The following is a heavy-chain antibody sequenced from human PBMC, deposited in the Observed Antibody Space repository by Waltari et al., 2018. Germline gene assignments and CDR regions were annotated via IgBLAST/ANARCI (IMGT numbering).Heavy chain of an antibody. CDR3: AKDMNFDLVIVPAAPLGVDTAMVTSAFDI. CDR2: ISWNRGII. CDR1: GFTFDDYA. J-gene: IGHJ3*02. Sequence: EVQLVESGGGLVQPGRSLRLSCAASGFTFDDYAMHWVRQAPGKGLEWVSGISWNRGIIAYADSVKGRFTISRDNAKNSLYLQMNSLRADDTAFYYCAKDMNFDLVIVPAAPLGVDTAMVTSAFDIWGQGTMVTVSS. V-gene: IGHV3-9*01. D-gene: IGHD2-2*01.